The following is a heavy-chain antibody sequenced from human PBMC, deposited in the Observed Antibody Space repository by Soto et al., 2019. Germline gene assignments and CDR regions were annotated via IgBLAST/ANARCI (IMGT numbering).Heavy chain of an antibody. Sequence: SETLSLTCTVSGDSISRGDYYWSWIRQPPGKGLEWIGCIYYSGNTYYNPSLKRRFSISVDTSKNQFSLQLSSVTVADTAVYYCARDFKRYSSPPGLLAYWGLGTLVPVSS. CDR2: IYYSGNT. CDR3: ARDFKRYSSPPGLLAY. V-gene: IGHV4-30-4*01. J-gene: IGHJ4*02. D-gene: IGHD6-13*01. CDR1: GDSISRGDYY.